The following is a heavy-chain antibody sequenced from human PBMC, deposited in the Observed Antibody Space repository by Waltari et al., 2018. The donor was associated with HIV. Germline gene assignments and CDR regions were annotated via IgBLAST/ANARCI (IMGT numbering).Heavy chain of an antibody. CDR2: VNPTSGTT. V-gene: IGHV1-46*01. Sequence: QVQLVQSGAEVKKPGASVRLSCKASGYAFTTVYIHWLRQAPGQSPEWMGIVNPTSGTTSYTQRFQGRVTMARDTSTSTAYMELTGLKSEDTAFYYCARGGPLSGPATPFDRWGQGTLITVSS. CDR3: ARGGPLSGPATPFDR. CDR1: GYAFTTVY. J-gene: IGHJ5*02.